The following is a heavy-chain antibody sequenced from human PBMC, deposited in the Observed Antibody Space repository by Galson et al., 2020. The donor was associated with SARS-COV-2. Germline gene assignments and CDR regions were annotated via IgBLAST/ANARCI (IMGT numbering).Heavy chain of an antibody. D-gene: IGHD1-26*01. CDR1: GFTYSSYT. Sequence: TGGSLRISCAASGFTYSSYTMHWVRQAPGKGLEWVAAITYDGSNKYYADSVKGRFTISRDNSKNTLDLQMNSLRAEDTAVYYCARPSSGSYIGAFDIWGQGTMVTVSS. CDR3: ARPSSGSYIGAFDI. V-gene: IGHV3-30-3*01. J-gene: IGHJ3*02. CDR2: ITYDGSNK.